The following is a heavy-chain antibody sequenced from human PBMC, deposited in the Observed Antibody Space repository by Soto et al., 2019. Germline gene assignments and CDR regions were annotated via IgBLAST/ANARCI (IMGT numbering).Heavy chain of an antibody. V-gene: IGHV3-23*01. CDR2: ISSGGNT. D-gene: IGHD2-15*01. CDR3: AKLGYCTGGTCYLDYYYGVDV. CDR1: GFSFSRNA. Sequence: QLLESGGGSVQPGGSLRLSCEASGFSFSRNAMSWVRQAPGKGLEWVSSISSGGNTYYADSVKGRFTISRDNSKNTQSLQMTSLGAEDTAVYYCAKLGYCTGGTCYLDYYYGVDVWGQGTTVTVS. J-gene: IGHJ6*02.